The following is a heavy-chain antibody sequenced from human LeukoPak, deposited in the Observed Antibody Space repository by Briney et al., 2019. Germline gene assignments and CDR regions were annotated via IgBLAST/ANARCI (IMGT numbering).Heavy chain of an antibody. CDR1: GGSINNYY. Sequence: SETLSLTCTVSGGSINNYYWNWIRRPPGKGLEWIGCIYYSGGTSYNPSLKSRLTISVDTSKNQFSLKLSSVTAADTAVYYCARRDMDSSSWYPYHFDSWGAGTLVTVSS. CDR3: ARRDMDSSSWYPYHFDS. J-gene: IGHJ4*02. CDR2: IYYSGGT. D-gene: IGHD6-13*01. V-gene: IGHV4-59*08.